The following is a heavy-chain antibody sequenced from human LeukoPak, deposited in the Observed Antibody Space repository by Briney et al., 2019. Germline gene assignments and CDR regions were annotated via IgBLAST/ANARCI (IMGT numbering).Heavy chain of an antibody. J-gene: IGHJ4*02. CDR3: AKEDGTVVVSTFGD. V-gene: IGHV3-30*02. CDR2: IQFDESSK. Sequence: PGGSLRLSCAASGFPFSSYGIHCVRQAPGKGLEWVAFIQFDESSKNYADSVKGRFTISRDNSKNTVYLQVNSLRAEDTAVYYCAKEDGTVVVSTFGDWGQGTLVTVSS. CDR1: GFPFSSYG. D-gene: IGHD3-22*01.